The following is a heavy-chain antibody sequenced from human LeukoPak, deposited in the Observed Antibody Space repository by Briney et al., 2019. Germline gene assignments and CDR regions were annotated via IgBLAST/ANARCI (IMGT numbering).Heavy chain of an antibody. J-gene: IGHJ4*02. D-gene: IGHD6-6*01. CDR2: IRSKNEGGTT. V-gene: IGHV3-15*01. Sequence: TGGSLRLSCAASGFNFSNAWMSWVRQAPGKGLEWVGHIRSKNEGGTTDYAAPVKGRFTISRDDSKNTLYLQIRSLKTEDTAVYYCATGGSIAAHWGQGTLVTVSS. CDR1: GFNFSNAW. CDR3: ATGGSIAAH.